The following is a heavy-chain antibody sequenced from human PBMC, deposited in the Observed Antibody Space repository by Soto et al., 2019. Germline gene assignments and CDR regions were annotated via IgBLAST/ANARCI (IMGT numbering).Heavy chain of an antibody. V-gene: IGHV1-69*01. CDR3: ARVTDDGTDY. J-gene: IGHJ4*02. D-gene: IGHD1-1*01. CDR1: GGTFSSYA. Sequence: QVQLVQSGAEVKKPGSSVKVSCKASGGTFSSYAISWVRQAPGQGLEWMGGIIPIFGTANYAQKFQGRVTITADESTNTPYIELSSLRSEDTDVYFCARVTDDGTDYWGQGTLVTVSS. CDR2: IIPIFGTA.